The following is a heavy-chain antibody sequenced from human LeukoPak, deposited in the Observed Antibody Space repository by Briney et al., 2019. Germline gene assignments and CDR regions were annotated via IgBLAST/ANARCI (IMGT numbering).Heavy chain of an antibody. CDR3: ARARGHWNYDF. V-gene: IGHV1-18*04. CDR1: GYTFINYD. D-gene: IGHD1-7*01. J-gene: IGHJ4*02. CDR2: ISVNNGNT. Sequence: ASVKVSCKXSGYTFINYDISWVQQAPGQGLEWMGWISVNNGNTNNAQNLQDRVTMTTDTSTSTAYMELRSLRSDDTAVYYCARARGHWNYDFWGQGTLVTVSS.